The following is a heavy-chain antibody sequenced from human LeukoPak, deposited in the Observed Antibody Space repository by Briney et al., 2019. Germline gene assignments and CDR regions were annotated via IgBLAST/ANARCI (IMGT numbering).Heavy chain of an antibody. J-gene: IGHJ6*02. CDR1: GFTVSSNY. D-gene: IGHD4-17*01. CDR3: ARDGDFGDYYYYYGTDV. V-gene: IGHV3-66*02. Sequence: GGSLRLSCAASGFTVSSNYMSWVRQAPGKGLEWVSVIYSGGSTYYADSVKGRFTISRDNSKNTLYLQMNSLRAEDTAVYYCARDGDFGDYYYYYGTDVWGQGTTVTVSS. CDR2: IYSGGST.